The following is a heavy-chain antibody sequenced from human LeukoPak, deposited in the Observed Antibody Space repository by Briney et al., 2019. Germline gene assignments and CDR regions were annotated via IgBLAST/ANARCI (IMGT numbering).Heavy chain of an antibody. D-gene: IGHD6-13*01. Sequence: PGGSLRLSCAASGFAFSNYWMSWVRQAPGKGLEWVANIKQDGSDKQYVDSVKGRFTISRDNAKNSLYLQTDSLRVEDSAVYYCVRSSRSSSPGYWGQGTLVTVSS. CDR3: VRSSRSSSPGY. CDR2: IKQDGSDK. V-gene: IGHV3-7*01. J-gene: IGHJ4*02. CDR1: GFAFSNYW.